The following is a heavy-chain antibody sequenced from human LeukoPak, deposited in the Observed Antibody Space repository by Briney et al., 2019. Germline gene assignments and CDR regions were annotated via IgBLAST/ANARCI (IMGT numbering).Heavy chain of an antibody. CDR3: ARDHPSNHYGSGSYDY. V-gene: IGHV1-2*06. Sequence: ASVKVSCKASGYTFTGYYMHWVRQAPGQGLEWMGRINPNSGGTNYAQKFQGRVTMTRDTSISTAYMELSRLRSDDTAVYYCARDHPSNHYGSGSYDYWGQGTLVTVSS. CDR2: INPNSGGT. D-gene: IGHD3-10*01. CDR1: GYTFTGYY. J-gene: IGHJ4*02.